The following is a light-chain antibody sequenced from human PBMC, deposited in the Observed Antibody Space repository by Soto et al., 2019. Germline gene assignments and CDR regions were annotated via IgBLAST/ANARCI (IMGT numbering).Light chain of an antibody. CDR2: EVS. Sequence: QSALTQPASXXXXXXXXXXXXCTGTSSDVGGYNYVSWYQQHPGKAPKLMIYEVSNRPSGVSNRFSGSKSGNTASLTISGLQAEDEAYYYCSSYTSSSTVVFGGGTKLTVL. CDR3: SSYTSSSTVV. CDR1: SSDVGGYNY. J-gene: IGLJ2*01. V-gene: IGLV2-14*01.